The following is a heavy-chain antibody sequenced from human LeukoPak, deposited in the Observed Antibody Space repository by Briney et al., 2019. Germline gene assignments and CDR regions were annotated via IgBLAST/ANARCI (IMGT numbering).Heavy chain of an antibody. D-gene: IGHD5-18*01. V-gene: IGHV1-8*01. CDR3: ARSRIQLWSWDP. J-gene: IGHJ5*02. CDR2: MNPNSGNT. CDR1: GYTFTSYD. Sequence: ASVKVSCKASGYTFTSYDINWVRQATGQGLEWMGWMNPNSGNTGYAQKFQGRVTMTRDTSISTAYMELSRLRSDDTAVYYCARSRIQLWSWDPWGQGTLVTVSS.